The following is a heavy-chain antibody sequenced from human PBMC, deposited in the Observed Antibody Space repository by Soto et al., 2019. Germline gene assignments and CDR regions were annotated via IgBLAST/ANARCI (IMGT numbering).Heavy chain of an antibody. J-gene: IGHJ4*02. CDR3: ARAAVAGQYLDY. Sequence: QVQPQESGPGLVKPSQTLSLTCTVSGGSISSGGYYWSWIRQHPGKGLEWIGYIYYSGSTYYNPSLKSRVTISVDTSKNQFSLKLSSVTAADTAVYYCARAAVAGQYLDYWGQGTLVTVSS. CDR1: GGSISSGGYY. V-gene: IGHV4-31*03. CDR2: IYYSGST. D-gene: IGHD6-19*01.